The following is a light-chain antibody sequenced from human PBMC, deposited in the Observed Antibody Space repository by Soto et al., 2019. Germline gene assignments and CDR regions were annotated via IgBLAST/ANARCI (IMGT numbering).Light chain of an antibody. V-gene: IGLV2-8*01. J-gene: IGLJ1*01. CDR2: EVS. CDR3: SSYAGSNNRYV. CDR1: SSDVGGDNS. Sequence: QSALTQPPSASGSPGQSVTISCTGTSSDVGGDNSVSWYQQQPGKAPKLMIYEVSKRPSGVPDRFSGSKSGNTAALTVSGLQAEDEADSYCSSYAGSNNRYVFGTGTKLTVL.